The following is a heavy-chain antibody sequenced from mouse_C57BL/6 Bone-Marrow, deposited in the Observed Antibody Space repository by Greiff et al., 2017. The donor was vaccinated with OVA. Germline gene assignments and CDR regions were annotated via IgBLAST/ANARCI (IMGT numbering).Heavy chain of an antibody. Sequence: EVKLVDSGAGLVQPGRSLRLSCATSGFTFSDFHMEWVRQAPGKGLEWIAASRNKANDYTTEYSAHVKGRFSVSRDTSQSVLYLQVNALRAEDTAVYYCARGARLRGGYFDVWGTGTSVTVSS. V-gene: IGHV7-1*01. CDR2: SRNKANDYTT. J-gene: IGHJ1*03. CDR3: ARGARLRGGYFDV. CDR1: GFTFSDFH.